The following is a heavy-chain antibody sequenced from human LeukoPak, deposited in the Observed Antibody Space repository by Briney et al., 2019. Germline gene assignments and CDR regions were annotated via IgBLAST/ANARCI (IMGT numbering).Heavy chain of an antibody. V-gene: IGHV4-34*01. J-gene: IGHJ4*02. D-gene: IGHD1-26*01. Sequence: SETLSLTCAVYGGSFSGYYWSWIRQPPGKGLEWIGEINHSGSTNYNPSLKSRVTISVDTSKNQFSLKLSSVTAADTAVYYCARDPGPVGATFDYWGQGTLVTVSS. CDR1: GGSFSGYY. CDR3: ARDPGPVGATFDY. CDR2: INHSGST.